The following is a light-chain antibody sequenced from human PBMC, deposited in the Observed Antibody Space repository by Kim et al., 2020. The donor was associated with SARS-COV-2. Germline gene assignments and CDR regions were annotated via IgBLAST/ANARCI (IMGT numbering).Light chain of an antibody. CDR1: NIGSKG. CDR3: QVWDGSSDHYV. Sequence: SYELTQPPSVSVAPGKTARIACGGNNIGSKGVHWYQQKPGQAPVVVIYYDSDRPSGIPERFSGSNSGNTATLTISGVEAGDEADYYCQVWDGSSDHYVFG. J-gene: IGLJ1*01. V-gene: IGLV3-21*04. CDR2: YDS.